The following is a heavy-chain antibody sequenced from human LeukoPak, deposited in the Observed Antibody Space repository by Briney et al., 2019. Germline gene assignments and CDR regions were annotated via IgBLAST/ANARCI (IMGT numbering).Heavy chain of an antibody. J-gene: IGHJ5*02. CDR2: ISGSGGST. CDR1: GFTFSSYA. D-gene: IGHD6-13*01. V-gene: IGHV3-23*01. CDR3: AKEQRSSRNRYNWFDP. Sequence: PGGSLRLSCAASGFTFSSYAMSWVRQAPGKGLEWVSAISGSGGSTYYADSVKGRFTISRDNSKNTLYLQMNSLRAEDTAVYYCAKEQRSSRNRYNWFDPWGQGTLVTVSS.